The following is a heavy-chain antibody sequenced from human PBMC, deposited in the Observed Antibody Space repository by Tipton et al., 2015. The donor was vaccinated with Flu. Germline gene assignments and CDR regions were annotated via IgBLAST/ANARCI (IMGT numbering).Heavy chain of an antibody. Sequence: SLRLSCAASGFTFSHYAMVWVRQSPGKGLEWVSAISTAGTFYADPVKGRFTISRDNSKDTLYLQMDGLRVEDTAVYYCAKDPNGDYLGAFDSWGQGTLVTVSS. V-gene: IGHV3-23*01. J-gene: IGHJ4*02. CDR1: GFTFSHYA. CDR2: ISTAGT. D-gene: IGHD4-17*01. CDR3: AKDPNGDYLGAFDS.